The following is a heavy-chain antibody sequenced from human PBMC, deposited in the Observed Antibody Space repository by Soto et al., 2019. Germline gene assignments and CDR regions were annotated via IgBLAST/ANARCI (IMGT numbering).Heavy chain of an antibody. J-gene: IGHJ4*02. Sequence: QVQLVESGGGLVKPGGSLRLSCAVSGFTFSDYYMTWIRQAPGKGLEWVSYISSSTSHTNYADSVKGRFTSSRDNAKNSLFLQMNSLRAEDTAVYYCARGRGAAADYLDFWGQGTLVTVSS. CDR3: ARGRGAAADYLDF. CDR2: ISSSTSHT. V-gene: IGHV3-11*05. CDR1: GFTFSDYY. D-gene: IGHD6-13*01.